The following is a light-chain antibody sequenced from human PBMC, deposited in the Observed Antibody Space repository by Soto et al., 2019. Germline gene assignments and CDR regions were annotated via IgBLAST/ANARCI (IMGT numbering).Light chain of an antibody. CDR2: NNN. CDR3: AAWYDDLNGLV. V-gene: IGLV1-44*01. CDR1: TSNIGSNI. Sequence: QSVLTQPPSASGTPGQRITISCSGRTSNIGSNIVSWYHHLPGAAPKLLIYNNNQRPSGVPDRFFASKSGTSASLAISGLQPEDESHYYCAAWYDDLNGLVFGGGTKVTVL. J-gene: IGLJ3*02.